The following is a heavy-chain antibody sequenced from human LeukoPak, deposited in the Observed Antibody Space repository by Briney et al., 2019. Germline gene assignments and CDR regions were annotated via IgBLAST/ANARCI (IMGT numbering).Heavy chain of an antibody. D-gene: IGHD6-19*01. V-gene: IGHV3-74*01. CDR1: GFTFISYW. CDR3: ARRDIAYGWIDY. Sequence: GGSLRLSCAASGFTFISYWMHWVRHAPGKGLVWVSRINTDGSSTSYADSVKGRFTISRDNAKNTLYLQMNSLRAEDTAVYYCARRDIAYGWIDYWGQGTLVTVSS. CDR2: INTDGSST. J-gene: IGHJ4*02.